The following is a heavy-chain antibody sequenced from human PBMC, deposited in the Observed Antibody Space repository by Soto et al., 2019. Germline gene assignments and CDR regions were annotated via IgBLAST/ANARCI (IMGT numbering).Heavy chain of an antibody. CDR1: GGAIISDY. Sequence: PSETLSLTGTVAGGAIISDYCSWIRQPPGKGLEWIGYVYYSGTTYYNPSLKSRVAMSVDTSKDSLYLQMNSLRAEDTAIYYCARGSAFIGLDYWGQGTPVTVSS. D-gene: IGHD1-26*01. J-gene: IGHJ4*02. CDR2: VYYSGTT. CDR3: ARGSAFIGLDY. V-gene: IGHV4-59*12.